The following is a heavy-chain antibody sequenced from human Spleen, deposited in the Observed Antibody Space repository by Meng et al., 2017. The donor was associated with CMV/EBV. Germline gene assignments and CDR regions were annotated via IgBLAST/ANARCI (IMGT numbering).Heavy chain of an antibody. CDR3: AREGRGYYDSSGYPYWYFDL. Sequence: SETLSLTCTVSGGSISSSSYYWGWIRQPPGKGLEWIGSIYYSGSTYYNPSLKSRVTISVDTSKNQFSLKLSSVTAADTAVYYCAREGRGYYDSSGYPYWYFDLWGRGTLVTVSS. CDR1: GGSISSSSYY. CDR2: IYYSGST. D-gene: IGHD3-22*01. J-gene: IGHJ2*01. V-gene: IGHV4-39*07.